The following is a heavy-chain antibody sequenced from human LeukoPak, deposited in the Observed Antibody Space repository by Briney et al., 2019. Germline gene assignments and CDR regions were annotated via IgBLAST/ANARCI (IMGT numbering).Heavy chain of an antibody. CDR1: GFTVSSNY. Sequence: PGGSLRLSCAASGFTVSSNYMSWVRQAPGKGLEWVAVISYDGSNKYYADSVKGRFTISRDNSKNTLYLQMNSLRAEDTAVYYCARDPRDWGQGTLVTVSS. CDR3: ARDPRD. V-gene: IGHV3-30*03. J-gene: IGHJ4*02. CDR2: ISYDGSNK.